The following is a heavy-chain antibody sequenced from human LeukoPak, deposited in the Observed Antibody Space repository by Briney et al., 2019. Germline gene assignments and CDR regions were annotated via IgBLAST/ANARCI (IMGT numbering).Heavy chain of an antibody. CDR2: IKPSSGDT. V-gene: IGHV1-2*03. D-gene: IGHD2/OR15-2a*01. J-gene: IGHJ5*02. CDR3: ARKSAGFLTA. CDR1: GYTFTGDQ. Sequence: EASVKVSCKASGYTFTGDQIYWLLQAPGQGLEWVGWIKPSSGDTLYEQKFQGRVTMTRDKSISSAYMELSSLRSDDTAVYYCARKSAGFLTAWGQGTLVTVSS.